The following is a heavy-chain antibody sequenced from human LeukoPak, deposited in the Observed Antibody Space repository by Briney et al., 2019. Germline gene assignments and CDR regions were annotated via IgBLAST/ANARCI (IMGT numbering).Heavy chain of an antibody. Sequence: GGSLRLSCTASGFSFGDYYMTWIRQAPGKGLEWISYISNNGYTIYYADSVKGRFTISRDNAKNSLSLQMNSLRADDSAIYYCARDRRTPHSAYDWGHLDYWGQGILVTVSS. CDR3: ARDRRTPHSAYDWGHLDY. V-gene: IGHV3-11*01. D-gene: IGHD5-12*01. CDR1: GFSFGDYY. CDR2: ISNNGYTI. J-gene: IGHJ4*02.